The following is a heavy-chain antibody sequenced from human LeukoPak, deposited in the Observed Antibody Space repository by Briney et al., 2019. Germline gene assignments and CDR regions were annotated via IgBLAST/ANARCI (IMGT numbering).Heavy chain of an antibody. J-gene: IGHJ6*02. Sequence: ASVKVSCKASGYTFTSYDINWVRQATGQGLEWVGWMNPNSGNTGYAQKFQGRVTMTRNTSISTAYMELSSLRSEDTAVYYCARDGPHQYYDFWSGYSKDYYYGMDVWGQGTTVTVSS. CDR2: MNPNSGNT. CDR3: ARDGPHQYYDFWSGYSKDYYYGMDV. V-gene: IGHV1-8*01. D-gene: IGHD3-3*01. CDR1: GYTFTSYD.